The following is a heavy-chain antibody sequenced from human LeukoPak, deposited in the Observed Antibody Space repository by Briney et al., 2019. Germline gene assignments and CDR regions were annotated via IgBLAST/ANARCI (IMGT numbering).Heavy chain of an antibody. CDR2: IYYSGST. D-gene: IGHD3-10*01. J-gene: IGHJ5*02. CDR1: GGSIRSSNYY. V-gene: IGHV4-39*01. Sequence: SETLSLTCTVSGGSIRSSNYYWGWIRQPPGKGLEWIGSIYYSGSTYYNPSLKSRVTISVDTSKNQFSLKLSSVTAADTAVYYCARQALWFGEGGDNWFDPWGQGTLVTVSS. CDR3: ARQALWFGEGGDNWFDP.